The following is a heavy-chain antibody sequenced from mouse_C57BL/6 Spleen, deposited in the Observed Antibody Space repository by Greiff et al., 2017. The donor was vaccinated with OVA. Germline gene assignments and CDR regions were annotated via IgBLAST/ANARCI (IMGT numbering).Heavy chain of an antibody. CDR3: TDGGYFAY. V-gene: IGHV1-15*01. J-gene: IGHJ3*01. CDR2: IDPETGGT. CDR1: GYTFTDYE. Sequence: QVQLQQSGAELVKPGASVTLSCKASGYTFTDYEMHWVKQTPVHGLEWIGAIDPETGGTAYNQKFKGKAILTADKSSSTAYMELRSLTSEDSAVYYCTDGGYFAYWGQGTLVTVSA. D-gene: IGHD2-2*01.